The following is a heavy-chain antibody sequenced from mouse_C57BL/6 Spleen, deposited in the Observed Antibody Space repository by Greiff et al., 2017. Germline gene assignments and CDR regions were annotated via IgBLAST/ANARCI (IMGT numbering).Heavy chain of an antibody. Sequence: QVQLKQPGAELVKPGASVKMSCKASGYTFTSYWITWVKQRPGQGLEWIGDIYPGSGSTNYNEKFKSKATRTVDTSSSTAYMQLSSLTSEDSAVYYCARADYYYGSSYGYWGQGTTLTVSS. V-gene: IGHV1-55*01. CDR2: IYPGSGST. CDR1: GYTFTSYW. J-gene: IGHJ2*01. D-gene: IGHD1-1*01. CDR3: ARADYYYGSSYGY.